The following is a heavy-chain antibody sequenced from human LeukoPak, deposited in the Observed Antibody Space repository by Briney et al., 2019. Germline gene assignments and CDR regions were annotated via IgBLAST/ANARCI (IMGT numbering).Heavy chain of an antibody. Sequence: GGSLRLSCAASGFTFSSYEMNWVRQAPGKGLEWVSYISNSGSSIYYADSVKGRFTISRDNAKNSLFLQMNSLRAEDTAVYYCARRWVFDYWGQGTLVTVSS. CDR2: ISNSGSSI. V-gene: IGHV3-48*03. CDR3: ARRWVFDY. J-gene: IGHJ4*02. D-gene: IGHD3-16*01. CDR1: GFTFSSYE.